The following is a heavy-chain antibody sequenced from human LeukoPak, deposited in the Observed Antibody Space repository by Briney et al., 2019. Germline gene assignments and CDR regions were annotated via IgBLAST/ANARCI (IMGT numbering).Heavy chain of an antibody. V-gene: IGHV3-23*01. Sequence: PRGSLRLSCAASGFSFINYAMSWVRQAPARGPEWESTIRGGGEPFSADSVKGRMTLYRDDSRNTVYLQLNNLRDEDAAIYDCAKANWGSNSDAVWWGPGAQVT. CDR2: IRGGGEP. CDR1: GFSFINYA. CDR3: AKANWGSNSDAVW. J-gene: IGHJ4*02. D-gene: IGHD3-10*01.